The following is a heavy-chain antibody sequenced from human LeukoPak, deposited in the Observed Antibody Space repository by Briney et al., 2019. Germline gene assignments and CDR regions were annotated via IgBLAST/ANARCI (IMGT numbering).Heavy chain of an antibody. V-gene: IGHV1-46*01. CDR3: TRGPRITLVRGGQWYHYMTS. D-gene: IGHD3-10*01. J-gene: IGHJ6*03. CDR2: INPSGGST. CDR1: GYTFANYY. Sequence: GASVKISCKASGYTFANYYIHLVRQAPGQGLEWMGLINPSGGSTNYAQKFQGRVTMTRDTSTSTVYMELSSLRSEDTAVYYCTRGPRITLVRGGQWYHYMTSGAKGPRSPSP.